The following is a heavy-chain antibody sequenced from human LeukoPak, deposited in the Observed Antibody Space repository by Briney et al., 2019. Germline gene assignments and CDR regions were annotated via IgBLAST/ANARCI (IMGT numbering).Heavy chain of an antibody. J-gene: IGHJ6*03. CDR1: GYTFTSYG. CDR3: ARAAGGAARPSHYYYMDV. D-gene: IGHD6-6*01. V-gene: IGHV1-18*01. Sequence: ASVKVSCKASGYTFTSYGINWVRQAPGQGLEWLGWISAYNGNTNYAQKLQGRVTMTTDTSTSTAYMELRSLRSDDTAVYYCARAAGGAARPSHYYYMDVWGKGTTVTVSS. CDR2: ISAYNGNT.